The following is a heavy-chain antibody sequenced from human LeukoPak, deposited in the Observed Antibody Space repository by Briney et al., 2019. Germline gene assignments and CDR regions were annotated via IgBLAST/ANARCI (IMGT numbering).Heavy chain of an antibody. CDR3: ARDQRRYCSGGSCYGGFDY. J-gene: IGHJ4*02. CDR2: VYSGGST. Sequence: PGGSLRLSCAASGFTVSSNYMSWVRQAPGKGLEWASVVYSGGSTYYADSVKDRFTISRDNSKNTLYLQMNSLRAEDTAVYYCARDQRRYCSGGSCYGGFDYWGQGTLVTVSS. CDR1: GFTVSSNY. D-gene: IGHD2-15*01. V-gene: IGHV3-66*01.